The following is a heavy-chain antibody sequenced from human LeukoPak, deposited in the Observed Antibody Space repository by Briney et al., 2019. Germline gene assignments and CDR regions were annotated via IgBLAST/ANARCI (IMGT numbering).Heavy chain of an antibody. CDR2: ISYDGSNK. CDR1: GFTFSSYG. V-gene: IGHV3-30*18. CDR3: AKHAGYSGRQNSDY. Sequence: AGGSLRLSCAASGFTFSSYGMHWVRQAPGKGLEWVAVISYDGSNKYYADSVKGRFTISRDNSKNTLYLQMNSLRAEDTAVYYCAKHAGYSGRQNSDYWGQGTLVSVSS. J-gene: IGHJ4*02. D-gene: IGHD6-13*01.